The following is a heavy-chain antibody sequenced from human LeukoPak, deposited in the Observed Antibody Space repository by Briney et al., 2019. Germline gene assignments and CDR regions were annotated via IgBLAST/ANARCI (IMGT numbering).Heavy chain of an antibody. Sequence: PGGSLRLSCAASGFTFMSYWMSWVRQAPGKGLEWVANIKQDGSEKYYVDSVKGRFTISRDNSKNTLYLQMNSLRAEDTAVYYCAKDPMTSVTTTAYWGQGTLVTVSS. CDR1: GFTFMSYW. J-gene: IGHJ4*02. D-gene: IGHD4-17*01. CDR2: IKQDGSEK. V-gene: IGHV3-7*03. CDR3: AKDPMTSVTTTAY.